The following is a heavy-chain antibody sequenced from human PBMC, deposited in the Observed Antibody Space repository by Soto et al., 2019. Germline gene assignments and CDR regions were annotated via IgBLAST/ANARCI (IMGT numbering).Heavy chain of an antibody. CDR1: GGSISSYC. CDR2: IYYSGST. J-gene: IGHJ6*03. V-gene: IGHV4-59*01. CDR3: ARVFTNWDMDV. Sequence: SETLSLTCTVSGGSISSYCWSWIRQPPGKGLEWIGYIYYSGSTNYNPSLKSRVTISVGTSKNQFSLKLSSVTAADTAVYYCARVFTNWDMDVWGKGTTVTVS. D-gene: IGHD7-27*01.